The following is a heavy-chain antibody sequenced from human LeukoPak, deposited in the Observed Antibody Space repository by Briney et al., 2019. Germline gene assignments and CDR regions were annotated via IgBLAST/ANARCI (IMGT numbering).Heavy chain of an antibody. V-gene: IGHV1-2*02. CDR3: ARLLTYYYDSSGYLIDY. CDR2: INPNSGGT. J-gene: IGHJ4*02. Sequence: GASVKVSCKASGYTFTGYYMHWVRQAPGQGLEWMGWINPNSGGTNYAQKFQGRVTMTRDTSISTAYMELSRLRSDDTAVYYCARLLTYYYDSSGYLIDYWGQGTLVTVSS. CDR1: GYTFTGYY. D-gene: IGHD3-22*01.